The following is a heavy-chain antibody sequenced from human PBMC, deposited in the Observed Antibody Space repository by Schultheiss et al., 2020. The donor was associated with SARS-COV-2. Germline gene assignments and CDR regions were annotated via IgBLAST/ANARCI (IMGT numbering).Heavy chain of an antibody. CDR2: ISAYNGNT. J-gene: IGHJ4*02. Sequence: ASVKVSCKASGGTFSSYAISWVRQAPGQGLEWMGWISAYNGNTSYAQKFQGRVTMTRDTSTSTAYMELSSLRSEDTAIYYCAKDGNEYGDYWGFGDYWGQGTLVTVSS. D-gene: IGHD4-17*01. CDR3: AKDGNEYGDYWGFGDY. V-gene: IGHV1-18*01. CDR1: GGTFSSYA.